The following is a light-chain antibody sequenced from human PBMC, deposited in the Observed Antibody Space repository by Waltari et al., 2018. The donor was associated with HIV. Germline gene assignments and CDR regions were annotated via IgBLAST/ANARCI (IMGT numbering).Light chain of an antibody. Sequence: QSVMTQPPSVSAAPGQKVTISCSGSSSNIGNRLVSWYQQVPGTAPKLLIYDNDRRPSGIPDRFSGDKSGTSATLDITGLQTGDEADYFCGAWDNRLNAGVFGGGTKVTVL. J-gene: IGLJ3*02. CDR2: DND. V-gene: IGLV1-51*01. CDR1: SSNIGNRL. CDR3: GAWDNRLNAGV.